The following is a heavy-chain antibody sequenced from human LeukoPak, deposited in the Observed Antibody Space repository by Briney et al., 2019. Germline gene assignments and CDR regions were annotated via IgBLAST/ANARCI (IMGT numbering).Heavy chain of an antibody. V-gene: IGHV4-59*01. Sequence: SETLSLTCTVSGGSISSYYWSWIRQPPGKGLEWIGYIYYSGSTNYNPSLKSRVTISVDTSKNQFSLKLSSVTAADTAVYYCARGSGATRVQLWPQPDAYYYMDVWGKGTTVTVSS. CDR1: GGSISSYY. D-gene: IGHD5-18*01. CDR3: ARGSGATRVQLWPQPDAYYYMDV. J-gene: IGHJ6*03. CDR2: IYYSGST.